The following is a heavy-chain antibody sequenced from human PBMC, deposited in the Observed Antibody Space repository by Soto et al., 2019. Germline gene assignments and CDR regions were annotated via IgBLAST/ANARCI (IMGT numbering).Heavy chain of an antibody. CDR2: ISTYSGIT. CDR1: GYKFITYG. V-gene: IGHV1-18*04. CDR3: ARGLGTNGLDV. D-gene: IGHD3-16*01. J-gene: IGHJ6*02. Sequence: GASVKVSCKASGYKFITYGITWVRQAPGQGLEWMGGISTYSGITDYAQSLQDRVTMTTDTSTSTVYMELGSLRSDDTAVYYCARGLGTNGLDVWGQGTAVTVSS.